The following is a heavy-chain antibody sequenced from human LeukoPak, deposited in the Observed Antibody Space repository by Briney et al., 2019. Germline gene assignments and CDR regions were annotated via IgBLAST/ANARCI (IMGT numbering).Heavy chain of an antibody. D-gene: IGHD2-2*01. CDR1: GFTFSSYG. Sequence: GGSLRLSCAASGFTFSSYGMHWVRRAPGKGLEWVAVISYDGSNKYYADSVKGRFTISRDNSKNTLYLQMNSLRAEDTAVYYCAKEVKDCSSTSCYYYYGMDVWGKGTTVTVSS. V-gene: IGHV3-30*18. CDR2: ISYDGSNK. CDR3: AKEVKDCSSTSCYYYYGMDV. J-gene: IGHJ6*04.